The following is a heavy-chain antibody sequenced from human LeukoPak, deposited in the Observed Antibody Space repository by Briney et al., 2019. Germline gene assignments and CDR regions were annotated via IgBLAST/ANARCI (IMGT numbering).Heavy chain of an antibody. D-gene: IGHD6-6*01. CDR2: MNPDSGDT. Sequence: ASVKVSCKASGYTFTSYEINWVRQATGHGLEWMGWMNPDSGDTAYAQKFQGRITMTRSTSIATAYMELSGLRSEDTAVYYCARGAAPWQDWFDPWGQGTLVTVSS. CDR3: ARGAAPWQDWFDP. CDR1: GYTFTSYE. J-gene: IGHJ5*02. V-gene: IGHV1-8*01.